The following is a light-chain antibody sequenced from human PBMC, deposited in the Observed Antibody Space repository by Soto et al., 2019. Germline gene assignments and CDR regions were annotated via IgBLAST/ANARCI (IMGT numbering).Light chain of an antibody. V-gene: IGKV1-5*01. CDR3: QQYDSYPYT. J-gene: IGKJ2*01. Sequence: DIQMTQSPSTLSASVGDRVTIKCRASQNIGNWLAWYQQRAGKAPNLLIYGASSLQTGVPTRFSGSGFGTEFTLIISSLQPDDFATYYCQQYDSYPYTFGQGTKLEIK. CDR1: QNIGNW. CDR2: GAS.